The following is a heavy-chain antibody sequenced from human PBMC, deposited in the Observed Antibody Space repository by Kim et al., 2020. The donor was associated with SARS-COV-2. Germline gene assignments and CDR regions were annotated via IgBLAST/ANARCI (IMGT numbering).Heavy chain of an antibody. Sequence: SETLSLTCTVSGDSIRSSGFYWGWIRQPPGKELEWIATIYYSVYTSYNPSLKSRVTISVDTSKNQFSLELNSLTAADTAVYYCARQVGAVTTFYYYYGMDVWGQGTTVTVSS. V-gene: IGHV4-39*01. CDR2: IYYSVYT. D-gene: IGHD4-17*01. J-gene: IGHJ6*02. CDR1: GDSIRSSGFY. CDR3: ARQVGAVTTFYYYYGMDV.